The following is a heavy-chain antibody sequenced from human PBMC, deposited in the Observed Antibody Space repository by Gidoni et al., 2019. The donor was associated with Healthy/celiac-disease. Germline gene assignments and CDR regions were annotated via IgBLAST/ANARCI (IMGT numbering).Heavy chain of an antibody. Sequence: EVQLVESGGGLVQPGRSLRLPRAAPGFTCDDYAMHWVREGPGKGLEWVSGISWNSGSIGYAESVKGRFTISRDNAKNSLYLQMNSLRAEDTALYYCAKDGGNSFFDDWGQGTLVTVSS. CDR2: ISWNSGSI. J-gene: IGHJ4*02. CDR1: GFTCDDYA. D-gene: IGHD2-21*02. V-gene: IGHV3-9*01. CDR3: AKDGGNSFFDD.